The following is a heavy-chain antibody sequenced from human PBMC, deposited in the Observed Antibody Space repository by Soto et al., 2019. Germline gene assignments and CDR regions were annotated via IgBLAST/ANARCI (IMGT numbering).Heavy chain of an antibody. V-gene: IGHV4-59*08. CDR1: GGSISSYY. Sequence: SETLSLTCTVSGGSISSYYWSWIRQPPGKGLEWIGYIYYSGSTNYNPSLKSRVTISVDTSKNQFSLKLSSVTAADTAVYYCARFGPNDAFDIGGQGTMVTVSS. D-gene: IGHD3-16*01. CDR3: ARFGPNDAFDI. J-gene: IGHJ3*02. CDR2: IYYSGST.